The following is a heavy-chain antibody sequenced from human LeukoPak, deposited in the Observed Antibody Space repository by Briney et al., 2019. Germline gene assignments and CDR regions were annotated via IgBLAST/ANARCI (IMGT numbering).Heavy chain of an antibody. Sequence: GGSLRLSCAASGFTFSNHAMSWVRQAPGKGLEWVSGISGSGGATYYADSVKGRFTTSRDNSKNTLYLQMSGLRAEDTAVYYCAKKVITYYYGMDVCGQGTTVTVSS. V-gene: IGHV3-23*01. J-gene: IGHJ6*02. CDR1: GFTFSNHA. CDR2: ISGSGGAT. D-gene: IGHD2-21*01. CDR3: AKKVITYYYGMDV.